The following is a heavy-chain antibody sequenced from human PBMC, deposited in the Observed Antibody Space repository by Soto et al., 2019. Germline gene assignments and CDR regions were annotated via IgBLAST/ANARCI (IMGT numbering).Heavy chain of an antibody. CDR3: ARFPQTAIVGAAYFDY. D-gene: IGHD1-26*01. CDR2: IIPILGIA. CDR1: GYTFTSYG. V-gene: IGHV1-69*04. J-gene: IGHJ4*02. Sequence: GASVKVSCKASGYTFTSYGISWVRQAPGQGLEWMGRIIPILGIANYAQKFQGRVTITADKSTSTAYMELSSLRSEDTAVYYCARFPQTAIVGAAYFDYWGQGTLVTVSS.